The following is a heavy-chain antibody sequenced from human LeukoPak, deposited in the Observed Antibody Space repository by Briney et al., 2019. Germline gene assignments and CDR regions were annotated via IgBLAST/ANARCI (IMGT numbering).Heavy chain of an antibody. J-gene: IGHJ4*02. Sequence: PSETLSLTCTVSGGSISSYYWSWIRQPAGKGLEWIGRMSTSGSTSYNPSLKSRVTISVDTSKNQFSLKLSSVTAADTAVYYCAREPLEYSSSSGAFDYWGQGTLVTVSS. CDR2: MSTSGST. V-gene: IGHV4-4*07. CDR1: GGSISSYY. D-gene: IGHD6-6*01. CDR3: AREPLEYSSSSGAFDY.